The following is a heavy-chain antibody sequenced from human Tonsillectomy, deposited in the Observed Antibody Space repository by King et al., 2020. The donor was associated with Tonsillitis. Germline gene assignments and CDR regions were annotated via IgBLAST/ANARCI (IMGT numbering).Heavy chain of an antibody. Sequence: QLQESGPGLVKPSETLSLTCTVSGGSVSSGSYYWSWIRQPAGKGLEWIGYVYHSGSTNYNPSLRSRVTISVDTSKNQFSLRLTSVTAADRAVYYCARDTAGNHYDGRDYYDYHWFDPWGQGTLVTVSS. V-gene: IGHV4-61*01. CDR1: GGSVSSGSYY. D-gene: IGHD3-22*01. CDR2: VYHSGST. CDR3: ARDTAGNHYDGRDYYDYHWFDP. J-gene: IGHJ5*02.